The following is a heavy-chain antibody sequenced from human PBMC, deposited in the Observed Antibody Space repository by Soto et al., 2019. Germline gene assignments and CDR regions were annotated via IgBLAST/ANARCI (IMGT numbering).Heavy chain of an antibody. D-gene: IGHD2-21*02. CDR2: IYHSGST. CDR3: ARVGDHYGMDV. J-gene: IGHJ6*01. V-gene: IGHV4-4*02. Sequence: PSETLSLTCAFSVGSISSSNWGSWFRQPPGKGLEWIGEIYHSGSTNYNPSLKSRVTISVDKSKNQFSLKLSSVTAADTAVYYCARVGDHYGMDVWGQGTTVTVSS. CDR1: VGSISSSNW.